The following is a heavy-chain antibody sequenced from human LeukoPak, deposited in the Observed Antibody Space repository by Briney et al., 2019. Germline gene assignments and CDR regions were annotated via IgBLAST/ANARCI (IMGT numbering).Heavy chain of an antibody. V-gene: IGHV3-21*01. CDR3: ARGGGYSYGSFDY. D-gene: IGHD5-18*01. CDR2: ITRSNYI. CDR1: GFTFSSYS. J-gene: IGHJ4*02. Sequence: GGSLRLSCAASGFTFSSYSMNWVRQAPGKGLEWVSSITRSNYIYYADSVKGRFTISRDNAKNTLYLQMNSLRAEDTAVYYCARGGGYSYGSFDYWGQGTLVTVSS.